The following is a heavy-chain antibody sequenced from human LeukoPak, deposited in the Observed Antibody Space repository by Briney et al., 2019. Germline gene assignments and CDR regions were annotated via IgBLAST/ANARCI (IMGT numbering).Heavy chain of an antibody. CDR2: IKHDESER. D-gene: IGHD1-1*01. V-gene: IGHV3-7*01. CDR3: ARDNDGALDY. CDR1: GFIFSNYW. Sequence: GGFLRLSCAAPGFIFSNYWMAWVRQAPEEGLEWVANIKHDESERYYVDSVKGRFTISRDNAKNSLYLQMNSLRADDTAVYYCARDNDGALDYWGQGTLVTVSS. J-gene: IGHJ4*02.